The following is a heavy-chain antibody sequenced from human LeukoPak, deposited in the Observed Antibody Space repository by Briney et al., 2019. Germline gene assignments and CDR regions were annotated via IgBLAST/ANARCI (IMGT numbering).Heavy chain of an antibody. J-gene: IGHJ4*02. CDR3: AKSDSSSHDY. V-gene: IGHV3-30*18. CDR1: GYTFTGYY. Sequence: SCKASGYTFTGYYMHWVRQAPGKGLEWVAVISYDGSNKYYADSVKGRFTISRDNSKNTLYLQMNSLRAEDTAVYYCAKSDSSSHDYWGQGTLVTVSS. CDR2: ISYDGSNK. D-gene: IGHD6-13*01.